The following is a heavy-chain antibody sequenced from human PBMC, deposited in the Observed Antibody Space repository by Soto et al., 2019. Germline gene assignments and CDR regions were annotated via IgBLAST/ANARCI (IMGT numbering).Heavy chain of an antibody. CDR1: GFTFSSYA. CDR2: ISRRGDST. CDR3: AKTDKFNTQSSGWANRFDY. V-gene: IGHV3-23*01. Sequence: EVQLLESGGGLVQPGGSLRLSCAASGFTFSSYAMTWVRQAPGEGLEWVSTISRRGDSTYYRESVKGRFTISRDNSTNTVYPQMNSMRAEDTAGYYCAKTDKFNTQSSGWANRFDYWGQGTLVTVSS. D-gene: IGHD6-19*01. J-gene: IGHJ4*02.